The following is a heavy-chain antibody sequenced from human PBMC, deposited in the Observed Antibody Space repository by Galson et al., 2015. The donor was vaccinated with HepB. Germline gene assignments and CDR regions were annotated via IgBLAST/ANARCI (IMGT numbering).Heavy chain of an antibody. J-gene: IGHJ6*02. CDR2: ISGSGGTT. D-gene: IGHD6-19*01. Sequence: SLRLSCAASGFTFSTYAMSWVRQAPGKGLEWVSGISGSGGTTHQADSVKGRFTISRDNSKNTLYLQMNSLRAEDTAVYYCAKGGGGRSGWYSDYYYGMDVWGQGTTVTVSS. CDR3: AKGGGGRSGWYSDYYYGMDV. CDR1: GFTFSTYA. V-gene: IGHV3-23*01.